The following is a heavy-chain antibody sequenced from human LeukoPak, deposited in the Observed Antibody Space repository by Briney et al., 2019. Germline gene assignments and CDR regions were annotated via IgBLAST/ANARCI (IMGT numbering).Heavy chain of an antibody. CDR2: IIPIFCTA. CDR3: ARAEPADDFWSGYQLDY. Sequence: GASVTVSCKASGGTFSSYAISWVGQAPGQGLEWMGWIIPIFCTANYAQKFQGRVTITTDESTSTAYMELSSLRSEDTAVYYCARAEPADDFWSGYQLDYWGQGTLVTVSS. CDR1: GGTFSSYA. D-gene: IGHD3-3*01. V-gene: IGHV1-69*05. J-gene: IGHJ4*02.